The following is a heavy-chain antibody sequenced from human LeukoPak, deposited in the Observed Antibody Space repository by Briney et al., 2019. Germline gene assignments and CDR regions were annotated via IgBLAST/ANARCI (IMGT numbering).Heavy chain of an antibody. Sequence: SETLSLTCTVSGGSISSYYWSWIRQPPGKGLEWIGYIYYSGSTNYNPSLKSRVTISVDTSKNQFSLKLSSVTAADTAVYYCAKRRWLGGIGVADPFDYWGQGTLVTVSS. CDR1: GGSISSYY. CDR2: IYYSGST. V-gene: IGHV4-59*01. CDR3: AKRRWLGGIGVADPFDY. D-gene: IGHD6-19*01. J-gene: IGHJ4*02.